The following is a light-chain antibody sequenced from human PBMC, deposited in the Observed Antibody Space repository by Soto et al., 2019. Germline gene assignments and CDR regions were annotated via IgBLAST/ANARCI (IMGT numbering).Light chain of an antibody. Sequence: QSVLTQPPSASGTPGQRVTISCSGSSSNIGSNTVNWYQQLPGTAPKLLIYSNNQRPSGVPDRFSGPKSGTSASLAISGLQSEDEADYYCAAWDDSXXVVFGGGT. CDR1: SSNIGSNT. J-gene: IGLJ2*01. V-gene: IGLV1-44*01. CDR3: AAWDDSXXVV. CDR2: SNN.